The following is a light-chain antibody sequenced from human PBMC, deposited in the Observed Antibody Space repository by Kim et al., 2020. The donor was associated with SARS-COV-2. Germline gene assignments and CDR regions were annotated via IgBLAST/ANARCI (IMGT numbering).Light chain of an antibody. CDR2: QDS. V-gene: IGLV3-1*01. CDR3: QAWDSSTVV. Sequence: SVSPGQTASITCSGDKWGDKYACWYQQKACQCPVLVIYQDSQRPSGIPERFSGSNSGNTATLTISGTKAMDEADYYCQAWDSSTVVFGGGTQLTVL. J-gene: IGLJ2*01. CDR1: KWGDKY.